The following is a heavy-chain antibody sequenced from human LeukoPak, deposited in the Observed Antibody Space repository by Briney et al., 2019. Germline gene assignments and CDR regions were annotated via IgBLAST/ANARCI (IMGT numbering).Heavy chain of an antibody. Sequence: GGSLRLSCAASGSTFSSYSMNRVRQAPGKGLEWVSYISSSSSTIYYADSVKGRFTISRDNAKNSLYLQMNSLRAEDTAVYYCARAPLGYCSSTSCYGGWFDYWGQGTLVTVSS. CDR1: GSTFSSYS. V-gene: IGHV3-48*01. D-gene: IGHD2-2*01. J-gene: IGHJ4*02. CDR3: ARAPLGYCSSTSCYGGWFDY. CDR2: ISSSSSTI.